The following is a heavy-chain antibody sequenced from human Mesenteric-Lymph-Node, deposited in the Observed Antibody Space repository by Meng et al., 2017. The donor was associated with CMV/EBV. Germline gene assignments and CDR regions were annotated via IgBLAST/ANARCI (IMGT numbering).Heavy chain of an antibody. D-gene: IGHD2-15*01. CDR3: ARGYCSGGNCYSIWDY. CDR2: IYPGDSDT. V-gene: IGHV5-51*01. J-gene: IGHJ4*02. CDR1: YSFTSYW. Sequence: YSFTSYWIGWVRQVPGKGLEWMGIIYPGDSDTRYSPSFQGQVTISADKSISTAYLQWSSLKASDTAMYYCARGYCSGGNCYSIWDYWGQGTLVTVSS.